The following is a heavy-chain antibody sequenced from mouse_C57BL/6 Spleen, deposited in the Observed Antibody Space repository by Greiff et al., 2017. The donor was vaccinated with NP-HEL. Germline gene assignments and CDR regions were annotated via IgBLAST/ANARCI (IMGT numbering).Heavy chain of an antibody. CDR1: GYTFTSYW. CDR2: IYPGSGST. Sequence: QVQLQQPGAELVKPGASVKMSCKASGYTFTSYWITWVKQRPGQGLEWIGDIYPGSGSTNYNATFKSKATLTVDTSSSTAYMQLSSLTSEDSAVYYCARENYYGSSYGYWGQGTTLTVA. V-gene: IGHV1-55*01. J-gene: IGHJ2*01. D-gene: IGHD1-1*01. CDR3: ARENYYGSSYGY.